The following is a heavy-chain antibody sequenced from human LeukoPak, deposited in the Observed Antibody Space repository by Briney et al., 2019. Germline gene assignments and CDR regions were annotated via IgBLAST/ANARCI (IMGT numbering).Heavy chain of an antibody. V-gene: IGHV1-8*01. CDR2: MNPNSGKT. J-gene: IGHJ4*02. CDR3: ARTYSGYDVHLDY. D-gene: IGHD5-12*01. CDR1: GYMFTSYD. Sequence: ASVKVSCKASGYMFTSYDINWVRQATGQGLEWMGWMNPNSGKTGYAQKFQGRVSLTRNTSISTAYMELTRLASEDTAVYYCARTYSGYDVHLDYWGQGTLVTVSS.